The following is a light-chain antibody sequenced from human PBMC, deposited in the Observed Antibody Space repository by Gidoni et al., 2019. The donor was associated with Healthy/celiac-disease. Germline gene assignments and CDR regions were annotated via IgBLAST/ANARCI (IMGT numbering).Light chain of an antibody. CDR2: DAS. Sequence: IVLTQSPVTLSLSPGERATLPCRASQSVNSYLAWYQQKPGQAPRLLLYDASTRATGIPARFSGSGSETDFALTISSLESEDFAVYYCQQRSNWPLTFGGGTKVEIK. CDR3: QQRSNWPLT. CDR1: QSVNSY. J-gene: IGKJ4*01. V-gene: IGKV3-11*01.